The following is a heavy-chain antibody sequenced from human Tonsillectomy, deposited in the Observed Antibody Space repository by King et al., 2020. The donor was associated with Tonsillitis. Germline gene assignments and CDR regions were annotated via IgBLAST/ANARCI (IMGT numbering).Heavy chain of an antibody. CDR2: IYPDDSDT. V-gene: IGHV5-51*01. D-gene: IGHD3-22*01. Sequence: QLVQSGAEVKKPGESLKISCKGSGYRFTSYWIGWVRQMPGEGLEWMGIIYPDDSDTRYSPSFQGQVTISADKSISTAHLQWSSLKASDTAMYYCARHRPYYDSSGYYNAAFDIWGQGTMVTVSS. CDR1: GYRFTSYW. CDR3: ARHRPYYDSSGYYNAAFDI. J-gene: IGHJ3*02.